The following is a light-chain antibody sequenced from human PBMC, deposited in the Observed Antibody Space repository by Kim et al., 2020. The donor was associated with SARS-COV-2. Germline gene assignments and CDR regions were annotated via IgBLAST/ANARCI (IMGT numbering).Light chain of an antibody. J-gene: IGKJ4*01. CDR3: QKYDSPVT. Sequence: SASVGERVTITCRASQGISNYLAWYQQKPGKVPKLLIYAASTLQSGVPSRFSGSGSGPDFTLTISSLQPEDVARYYCQKYDSPVTFGGGTKVDIK. CDR2: AAS. CDR1: QGISNY. V-gene: IGKV1-27*01.